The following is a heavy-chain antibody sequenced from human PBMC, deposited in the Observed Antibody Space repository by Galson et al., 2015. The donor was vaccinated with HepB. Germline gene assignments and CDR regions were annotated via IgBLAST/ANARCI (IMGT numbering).Heavy chain of an antibody. V-gene: IGHV3-30*18. Sequence: SLRLSCAASGFTFSSYGMHWVRQAPGKGLEWVAVISYDGSNKYYADSVKGRFTISRDNSKNTLYLQMNSLRAEDTAVYYCAKDGAAEGAFDIWGQGTMVTVSS. J-gene: IGHJ3*02. CDR3: AKDGAAEGAFDI. D-gene: IGHD6-13*01. CDR1: GFTFSSYG. CDR2: ISYDGSNK.